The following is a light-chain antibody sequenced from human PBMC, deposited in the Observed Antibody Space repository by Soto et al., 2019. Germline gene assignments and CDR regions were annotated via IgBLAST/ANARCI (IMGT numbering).Light chain of an antibody. CDR1: QSISNY. CDR2: AAS. J-gene: IGKJ5*01. Sequence: DIPMTQSPSSLSASVGDRVTITCLASQSISNYLNWYQQKPGKAPNLLIHAASSLQSGVPPRFSGSGSGTGFTLTISSLQPEDFATYFCQQSYRNPITFGQGTRLEIK. CDR3: QQSYRNPIT. V-gene: IGKV1-39*01.